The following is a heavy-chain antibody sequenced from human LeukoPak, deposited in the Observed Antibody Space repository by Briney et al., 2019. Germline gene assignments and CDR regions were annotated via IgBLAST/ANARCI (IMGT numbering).Heavy chain of an antibody. CDR3: ARSPPRGVVVTVPLDY. V-gene: IGHV3-74*01. J-gene: IGHJ4*02. Sequence: PGGSLRLSCAASGFTFSSYWMHWVRQAPGKGLVWVSRINSDGSSTSYADSVKGRFTISRDNAKNTLYLQMNSLRAEDTAVYYCARSPPRGVVVTVPLDYWGQGTLVTVSS. D-gene: IGHD2-21*02. CDR1: GFTFSSYW. CDR2: INSDGSST.